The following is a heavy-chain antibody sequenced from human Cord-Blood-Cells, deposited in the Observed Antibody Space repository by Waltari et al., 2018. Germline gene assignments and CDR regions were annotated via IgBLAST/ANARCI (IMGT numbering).Heavy chain of an antibody. CDR3: ARDYSQLGDAFDI. CDR1: AFTFGSSW. CDR2: IKQYGSEK. D-gene: IGHD6-13*01. Sequence: EVQLVESGGGLVQPGGSLRLSCAASAFTFGSSWMCWVRRAPGKGLEWVANIKQYGSEKYYVDSVKGRFTISRDNAKNSLYLQMNSLRAEDTAVYYCARDYSQLGDAFDIWGQGTMVTVSS. V-gene: IGHV3-7*01. J-gene: IGHJ3*02.